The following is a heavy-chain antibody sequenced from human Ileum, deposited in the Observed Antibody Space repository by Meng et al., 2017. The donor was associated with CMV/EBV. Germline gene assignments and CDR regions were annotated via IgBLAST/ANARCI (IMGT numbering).Heavy chain of an antibody. D-gene: IGHD2-21*01. V-gene: IGHV4-31*03. CDR1: GAAIGSGSFY. J-gene: IGHJ4*02. Sequence: CSVSGAAIGSGSFYWSWIRQLPGKGLGWIGFIHSTGSTYYNPSLQSRVSISADTSNNHLSLTLTSVTAADTALYYCARDTIRDGVDYWGQGTLVTVSS. CDR3: ARDTIRDGVDY. CDR2: IHSTGST.